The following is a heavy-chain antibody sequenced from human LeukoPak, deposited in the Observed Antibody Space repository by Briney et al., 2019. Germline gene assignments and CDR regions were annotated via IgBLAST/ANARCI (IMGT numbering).Heavy chain of an antibody. J-gene: IGHJ4*02. CDR1: GGSISSYY. CDR2: IYHSGST. D-gene: IGHD2/OR15-2a*01. CDR3: ARDTFYAVDY. V-gene: IGHV4-59*12. Sequence: SETLSLTCTVSGGSISSYYWSWIRQPPGKGLEWIGYIYHSGSTYYNPSLKSRVTISVDRSKNQFSLKLSSVTAADTAVYYCARDTFYAVDYWGQGTLVTVSS.